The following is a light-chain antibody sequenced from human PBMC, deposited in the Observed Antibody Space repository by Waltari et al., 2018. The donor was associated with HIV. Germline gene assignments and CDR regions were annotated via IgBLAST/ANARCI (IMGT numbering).Light chain of an antibody. CDR3: AAWDDIRSGWI. J-gene: IGLJ2*01. Sequence: QSVLTQTPSASGTPGQRVTISCSGSTSDIGNNYVYWFQQFPGTPPKVLIYKNDQRPAVVSDRFSASKSGTSASLAISGLRTEDESDFYCAAWDDIRSGWIFGGGTKLTVL. CDR2: KND. V-gene: IGLV1-47*01. CDR1: TSDIGNNY.